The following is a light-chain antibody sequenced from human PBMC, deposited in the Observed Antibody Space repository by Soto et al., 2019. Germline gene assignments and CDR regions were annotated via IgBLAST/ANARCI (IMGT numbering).Light chain of an antibody. V-gene: IGLV1-51*02. J-gene: IGLJ1*01. CDR1: SSNIGSND. CDR2: ENS. CDR3: GTWDSSLNAL. Sequence: QSVLTQPPSVSAAPGQKVTISCSGNSSNIGSNDVSWYQQLPGKAPKLLIYENSQRPSGIPDRFSGSKSGTSATLGITGLQTGDETEYYCGTWDSSLNALFGTGTKVTDL.